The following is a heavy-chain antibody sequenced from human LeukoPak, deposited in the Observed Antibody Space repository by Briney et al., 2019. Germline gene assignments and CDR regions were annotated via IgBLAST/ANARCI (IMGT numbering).Heavy chain of an antibody. D-gene: IGHD3-9*01. CDR3: ANGPHYNILTGYYKVRSHLDY. V-gene: IGHV3-7*01. Sequence: GGSLRLSCAASGFTFSSYWMSWVRQAPGKGLEWVANIKQDGSEKYYVDSVKGRFTISRDNSKSTLYLQMNSLRPEDTAVYYCANGPHYNILTGYYKVRSHLDYWGQGTLVTVSS. CDR2: IKQDGSEK. J-gene: IGHJ4*02. CDR1: GFTFSSYW.